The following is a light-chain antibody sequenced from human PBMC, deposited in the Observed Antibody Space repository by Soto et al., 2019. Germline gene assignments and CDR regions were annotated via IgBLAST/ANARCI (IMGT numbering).Light chain of an antibody. CDR2: GAS. CDR1: QSININ. Sequence: ELGMTQSPATLSVSPGERATLSCRASQSININLAWYQQKPGQAPRLLIYGASTRATGLQARFSGSGSGTEFTLIIRSLQSEDSAVYCCKQYDNWPITFGQGTRLDI. CDR3: KQYDNWPIT. V-gene: IGKV3-15*01. J-gene: IGKJ5*01.